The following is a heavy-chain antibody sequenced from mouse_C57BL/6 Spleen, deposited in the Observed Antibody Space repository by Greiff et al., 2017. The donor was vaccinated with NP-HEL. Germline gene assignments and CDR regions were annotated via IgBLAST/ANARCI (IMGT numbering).Heavy chain of an antibody. CDR1: GFTFSSYA. Sequence: EVQGVESGEGLVKPGGSLKLSCAASGFTFSSYAMSWVRQTPEKRLEWVAYISSGGDYIYYADTVKGRFTISRDNARNTLYLQMSSLKSEDTAMYYCTRDQYYGSSYAMDYWGQGTSVTVSS. J-gene: IGHJ4*01. V-gene: IGHV5-9-1*02. D-gene: IGHD1-1*01. CDR2: ISSGGDYI. CDR3: TRDQYYGSSYAMDY.